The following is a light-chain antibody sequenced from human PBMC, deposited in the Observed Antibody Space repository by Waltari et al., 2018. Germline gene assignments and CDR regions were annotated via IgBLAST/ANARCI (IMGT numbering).Light chain of an antibody. Sequence: DIQMTQSPSSLSASVGDRVTITCRASQDISNYLNWYQQKPGKAPKLLIYDASNLETGVPSRFSGSGSGTDFTFTISSLQPEDIATYYCQQYDNLATFGGGTKVEIK. CDR3: QQYDNLAT. CDR2: DAS. V-gene: IGKV1-33*01. CDR1: QDISNY. J-gene: IGKJ4*01.